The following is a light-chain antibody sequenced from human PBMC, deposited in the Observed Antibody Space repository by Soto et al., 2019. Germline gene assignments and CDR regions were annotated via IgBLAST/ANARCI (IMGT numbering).Light chain of an antibody. J-gene: IGLJ2*01. Sequence: QSALTQPPSASGSPGQSVTIACTGTSSDVGGYKYVPWYQQHPGKAPKLMIYEVNKRPSGVPDRFSGSKSGHTASLTVSGLQADDEADYFCSSYAGRNIVLFGGGTKVTVL. CDR3: SSYAGRNIVL. CDR2: EVN. CDR1: SSDVGGYKY. V-gene: IGLV2-8*01.